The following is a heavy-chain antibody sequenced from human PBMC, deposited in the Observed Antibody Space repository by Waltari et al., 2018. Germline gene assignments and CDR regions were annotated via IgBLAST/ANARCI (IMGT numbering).Heavy chain of an antibody. V-gene: IGHV4-38-2*01. CDR3: ARYSSGLFDY. Sequence: QVQLQESGPGLVKPSETLSLTCAVSGYSISSGYYWGWIRQPPGKGLEWIGSIYHVGSTYSTPSLKSRVTISVDTSKNQFSLKLSSVTAADTAVYYCARYSSGLFDYWGQGTLVTVSS. CDR2: IYHVGST. D-gene: IGHD6-19*01. J-gene: IGHJ4*02. CDR1: GYSISSGYY.